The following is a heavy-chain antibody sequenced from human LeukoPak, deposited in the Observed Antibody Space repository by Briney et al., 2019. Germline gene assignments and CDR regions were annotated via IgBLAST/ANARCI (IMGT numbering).Heavy chain of an antibody. D-gene: IGHD3-9*01. CDR2: IYYTGNT. Sequence: PSETLSLTCAVSGASISGSGYYLGWIRQSPGKGLEWIGNIYYTGNTYYNASLQSRVTISVDTSKNQFSLKLSSVTAADTAVYYCARVVHYDILTGYRMYYFDYWGQGTLVTVSS. CDR3: ARVVHYDILTGYRMYYFDY. J-gene: IGHJ4*02. CDR1: GASISGSGYY. V-gene: IGHV4-39*07.